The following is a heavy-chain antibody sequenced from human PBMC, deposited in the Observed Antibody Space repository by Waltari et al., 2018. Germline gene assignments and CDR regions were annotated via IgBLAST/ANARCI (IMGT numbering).Heavy chain of an antibody. CDR3: AREFPGDSSGSRAFDI. J-gene: IGHJ3*02. CDR2: IYTSGST. Sequence: QVQLQESGPGLVKPSQTLSLTCTVSGGSISSGSYYWSWIRQPAGKGLEWIGYIYTSGSTNYNPSLKSRVTISVDTSKNQFSLKLSSVTAADTAVYYCAREFPGDSSGSRAFDIWGQGTMVTVSS. V-gene: IGHV4-61*09. D-gene: IGHD3-22*01. CDR1: GGSISSGSYY.